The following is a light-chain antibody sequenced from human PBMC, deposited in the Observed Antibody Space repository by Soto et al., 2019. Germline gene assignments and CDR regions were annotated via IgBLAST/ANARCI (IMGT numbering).Light chain of an antibody. V-gene: IGKV1-39*01. CDR1: QSISSY. CDR2: VAS. J-gene: IGKJ2*01. Sequence: DIQMTQSPSSLSASVGDRVTITWRASQSISSYLNWYQQKPGKSPKLLIYVASSLQSGVPSRFSGSGSGTYFTLNIITLQAQDFSTYYTQQSYSNFYTCGQGTTQDIK. CDR3: QQSYSNFYT.